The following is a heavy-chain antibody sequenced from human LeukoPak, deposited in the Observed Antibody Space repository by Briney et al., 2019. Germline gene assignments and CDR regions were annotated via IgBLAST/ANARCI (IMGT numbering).Heavy chain of an antibody. J-gene: IGHJ6*02. CDR2: ISYDGSNK. D-gene: IGHD6-13*01. Sequence: GGSLRLSCAASGFTFSSYAMHWVRQAPGKGLEWVAVISYDGSNKYYADSVKGRFTISRDNSKNTLYLQMNSLRAEDTAVYYCARGFTRAAEYYYGMDVWGQGTTVTVSS. CDR1: GFTFSSYA. CDR3: ARGFTRAAEYYYGMDV. V-gene: IGHV3-30-3*01.